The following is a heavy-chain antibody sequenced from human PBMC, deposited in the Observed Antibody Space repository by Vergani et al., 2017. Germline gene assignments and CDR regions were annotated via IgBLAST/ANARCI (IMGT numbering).Heavy chain of an antibody. CDR2: ISGSGGST. J-gene: IGHJ4*02. D-gene: IGHD1-26*01. V-gene: IGHV3-23*04. CDR3: AKLLVGATTAFDY. CDR1: GFTFSSYS. Sequence: VQLVESGGGLVQPGGSLRLSCAASGFTFSSYSMNWVRQAPGKGLEWVSAISGSGGSTYYADSVKGRFTISRDNSKNTLYLQMNSLRAEDTAVYYCAKLLVGATTAFDYWGQGTLVTVSS.